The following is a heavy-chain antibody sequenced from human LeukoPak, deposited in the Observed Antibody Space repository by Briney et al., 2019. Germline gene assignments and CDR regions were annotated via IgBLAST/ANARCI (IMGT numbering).Heavy chain of an antibody. V-gene: IGHV3-21*04. D-gene: IGHD4-23*01. J-gene: IGHJ4*02. CDR3: ARDPSYGGHSDDI. Sequence: GGSLRLSCAASGFTFSSYAMSWVRQAPGKGLEWISSINPTAFYTFYLDSGKVRFTFSRENAKNSPYLEITNLSVEDTAVYYCARDPSYGGHSDDIWGQGTLVTVSS. CDR1: GFTFSSYA. CDR2: INPTAFYT.